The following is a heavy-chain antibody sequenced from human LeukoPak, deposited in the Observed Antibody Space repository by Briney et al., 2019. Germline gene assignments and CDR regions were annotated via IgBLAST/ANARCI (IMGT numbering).Heavy chain of an antibody. CDR2: ISAYNGNT. CDR1: GYTFTSYG. D-gene: IGHD6-13*01. CDR3: ARGIAAAVDW. Sequence: GASVKVSCKASGYTFTSYGISWVRQAPGQGLEWMGWISAYNGNTNYAQKLQGRVTMTRNTSISTAYMELSSLRSEDTAVYYCARGIAAAVDWWGQGTLVTVSS. V-gene: IGHV1-18*01. J-gene: IGHJ4*02.